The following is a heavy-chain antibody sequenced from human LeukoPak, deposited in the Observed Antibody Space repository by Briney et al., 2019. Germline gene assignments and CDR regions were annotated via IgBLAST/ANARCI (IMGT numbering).Heavy chain of an antibody. Sequence: GGSLRLSCAASGVSFSTYAMSWVRQAPGKGLGWVSAVSGSGDGSAGITYYADSVKGRFTISRDNSKNTLFLQVNSLRGDDTAVYYCAKAGSSSWYLDYWGQGTLVTVSS. CDR3: AKAGSSSWYLDY. D-gene: IGHD6-13*01. CDR2: VSGSGDGSAGIT. CDR1: GVSFSTYA. J-gene: IGHJ4*02. V-gene: IGHV3-23*01.